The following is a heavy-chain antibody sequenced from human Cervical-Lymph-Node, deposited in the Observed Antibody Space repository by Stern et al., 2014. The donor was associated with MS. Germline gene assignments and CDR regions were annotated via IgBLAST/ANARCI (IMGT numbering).Heavy chain of an antibody. D-gene: IGHD1-1*01. CDR1: GYTFTTYY. CDR2: LNPSGGKT. V-gene: IGHV1-46*01. CDR3: ARVLSLATSDS. Sequence: QVQLVQSGAEIRKPGASVKISCEASGYTFTTYYMHWVRQAPGQGLEWVALLNPSGGKTTYAQRFQGRVTVTGDTSTSTVYMELTGLRSEDTAVYYCARVLSLATSDSWGQGTLVIVSS. J-gene: IGHJ4*02.